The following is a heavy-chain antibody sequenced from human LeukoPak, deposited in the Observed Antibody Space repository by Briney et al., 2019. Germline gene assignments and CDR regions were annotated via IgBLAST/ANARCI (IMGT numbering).Heavy chain of an antibody. V-gene: IGHV4-34*01. Sequence: KASETLSLTCAVYGGSFSDYFWTWIRQPPGKGLEWIGEINHSGSPNNNPSLKSRVSISFDTSKNQFSLKLTSVTAADTAVYYCGSRRTAMFGVIMGPIDYWGQGTLVTVSS. CDR1: GGSFSDYF. CDR3: GSRRTAMFGVIMGPIDY. J-gene: IGHJ4*02. D-gene: IGHD3-3*01. CDR2: INHSGSP.